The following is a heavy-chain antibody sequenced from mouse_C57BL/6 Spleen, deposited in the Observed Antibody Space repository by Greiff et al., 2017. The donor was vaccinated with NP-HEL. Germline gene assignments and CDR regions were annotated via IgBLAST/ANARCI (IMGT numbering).Heavy chain of an antibody. CDR3: ARYSGFPYAMDY. Sequence: EVQVVESGGGLVQPGGSLSLSCAASGFTFTDYYMSWVRQPPGKALEWLGFIRNKANGYTTDYSASVQGRFTISRDNSQSILYLQMNALRAEDSATYYCARYSGFPYAMDYWGQGTSVTVSS. CDR2: IRNKANGYTT. CDR1: GFTFTDYY. D-gene: IGHD3-1*01. J-gene: IGHJ4*01. V-gene: IGHV7-3*01.